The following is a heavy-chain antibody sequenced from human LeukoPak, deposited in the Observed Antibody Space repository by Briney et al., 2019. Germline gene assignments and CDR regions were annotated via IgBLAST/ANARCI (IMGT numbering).Heavy chain of an antibody. CDR2: IYTSGST. J-gene: IGHJ4*02. CDR3: ARDRGEPLFDY. V-gene: IGHV4-4*07. CDR1: GGSISSYY. Sequence: AETLSLTCTVSGGSISSYYWSWIRQPAGKGLEWIGRIYTSGSTNYNPSLKGRATMSVDTSKNQFSLKLSSVTAADTAVYYCARDRGEPLFDYWGQGTVVTVSS. D-gene: IGHD1-14*01.